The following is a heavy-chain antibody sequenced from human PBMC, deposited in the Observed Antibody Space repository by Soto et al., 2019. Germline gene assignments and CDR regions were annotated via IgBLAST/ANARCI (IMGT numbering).Heavy chain of an antibody. CDR3: ATGRYYYDSSGYYYGGQGVDY. D-gene: IGHD3-22*01. J-gene: IGHJ4*02. V-gene: IGHV1-24*01. CDR2: FDPEDGET. CDR1: GYTLTELS. Sequence: ASVKVSCKVSGYTLTELSMHWVRQAPGKGLEWMGGFDPEDGETIYAQKFQGRVTMTEDTSTDTAYMELSSLRSEDTAVYYCATGRYYYDSSGYYYGGQGVDYWGQGTLVTVSS.